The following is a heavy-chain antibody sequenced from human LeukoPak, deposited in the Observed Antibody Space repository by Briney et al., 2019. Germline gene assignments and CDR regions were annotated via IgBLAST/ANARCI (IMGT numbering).Heavy chain of an antibody. CDR3: ARGVGGTYYTDGYDI. V-gene: IGHV4-59*01. Sequence: PSETLSLTCAVSGGSLTGYFWTWIRQPPGKGLEWIGHFYYSGSTYYNPSLESRVSISIDTTKTQFSLELNSVTGADTAVYYCARGVGGTYYTDGYDIWGRGTIVTVSS. CDR1: GGSLTGYF. D-gene: IGHD1-26*01. J-gene: IGHJ3*02. CDR2: FYYSGST.